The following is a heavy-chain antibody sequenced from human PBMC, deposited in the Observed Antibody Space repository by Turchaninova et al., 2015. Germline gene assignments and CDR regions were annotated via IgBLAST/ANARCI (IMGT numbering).Heavy chain of an antibody. CDR3: AMGFCSDSACYVGF. Sequence: DVQLVESGGDLVKRGKSLGLSCAASGLTFSDHYMEWVRQAPGKGREWVGGMRKKTNNYPTEFASSVNGRFKIWWDDSNNILYLQIHSLRTEDTAVYFFAMGFCSDSACYVGFWGQGTLVTVSS. V-gene: IGHV3-72*01. CDR1: GLTFSDHY. D-gene: IGHD3-3*01. CDR2: MRKKTNNYPT. J-gene: IGHJ4*02.